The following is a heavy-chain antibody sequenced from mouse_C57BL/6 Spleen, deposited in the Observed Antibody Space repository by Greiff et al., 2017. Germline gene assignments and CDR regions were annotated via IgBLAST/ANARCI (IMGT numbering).Heavy chain of an antibody. CDR3: ARYRWLPRYFDV. Sequence: QVQLQQPGAELVKPGASVKMSCKASGYTFTSYWITWVKQRPGQGLEWIGEIYPGSGSTNYNEKFKSKATLTVDTSSSTAYMQLSSLSSEDSAVYYWARYRWLPRYFDVWGTGTTVTVSS. CDR1: GYTFTSYW. J-gene: IGHJ1*03. V-gene: IGHV1-55*01. D-gene: IGHD2-2*01. CDR2: IYPGSGST.